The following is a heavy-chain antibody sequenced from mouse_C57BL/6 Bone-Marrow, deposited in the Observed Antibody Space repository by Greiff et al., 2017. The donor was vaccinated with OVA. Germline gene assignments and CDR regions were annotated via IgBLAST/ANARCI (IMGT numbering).Heavy chain of an antibody. CDR1: GYTFTSYW. D-gene: IGHD1-1*01. V-gene: IGHV1-64*01. CDR2: IHPNSGST. Sequence: QVQLQQPGAELVKPGASVELSCKASGYTFTSYWMHWVKQRPGQGLEWIGMIHPNSGSTNYNEKFKSKATLTVDKSSSTAYMQLSSLTSEDSAVYYCASPFITTVVATNAYWGQGTLVTVSA. J-gene: IGHJ3*01. CDR3: ASPFITTVVATNAY.